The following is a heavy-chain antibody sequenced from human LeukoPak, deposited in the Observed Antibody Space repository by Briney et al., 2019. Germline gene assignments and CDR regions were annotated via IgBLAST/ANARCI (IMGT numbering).Heavy chain of an antibody. D-gene: IGHD2-2*01. CDR3: ARGKGYCSSTSCNANFDY. Sequence: VASVKVSCKASGYTFTGYYMHWVRQAPGQGLELMGWINPNSGGTNYAQKFQGRVTMTRDTSISTAYMELSRLRSDDTAVYYCARGKGYCSSTSCNANFDYWGQGTLVTVSS. V-gene: IGHV1-2*02. J-gene: IGHJ4*02. CDR1: GYTFTGYY. CDR2: INPNSGGT.